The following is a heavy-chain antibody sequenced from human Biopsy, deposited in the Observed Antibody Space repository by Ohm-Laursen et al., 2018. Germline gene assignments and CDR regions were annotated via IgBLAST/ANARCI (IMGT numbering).Heavy chain of an antibody. CDR1: GFIFSRND. V-gene: IGHV3-23*01. D-gene: IGHD2-21*01. J-gene: IGHJ5*02. Sequence: SLRLSCAASGFIFSRNDMSWVRQAPEKGLEWVSGISGSGASTHYADSVKGRFTISRDNSKNTLFLQMDSLRADDTAVYYCVKAYSAIYWFDPWGQGTLVTVSS. CDR3: VKAYSAIYWFDP. CDR2: ISGSGAST.